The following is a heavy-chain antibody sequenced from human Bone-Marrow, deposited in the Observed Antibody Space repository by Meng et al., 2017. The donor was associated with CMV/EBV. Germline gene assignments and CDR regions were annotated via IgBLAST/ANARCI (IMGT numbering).Heavy chain of an antibody. CDR1: GYTFTSYG. J-gene: IGHJ5*02. CDR2: ISAYNGNT. CDR3: ARAGHFWSGYSPWFDP. Sequence: ASVKVSCKASGYTFTSYGISWVRQAPGQGLEWMGWISAYNGNTNYAQKLQGRVTMTTDTSTSTAYMELSSLRSEDTAVYYCARAGHFWSGYSPWFDPWGQGTLVTVSS. D-gene: IGHD3-3*02. V-gene: IGHV1-18*01.